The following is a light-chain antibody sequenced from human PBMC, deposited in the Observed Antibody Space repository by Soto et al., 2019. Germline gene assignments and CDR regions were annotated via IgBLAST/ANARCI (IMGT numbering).Light chain of an antibody. CDR2: NND. V-gene: IGLV1-44*01. CDR1: TSNIAGNT. CDR3: ATWDDSRNKV. J-gene: IGLJ1*01. Sequence: QSVLTQPPSASGTPGQRFTISCSGSTSNIAGNTVNWYQQLPGTAPKLLIYNNDQRPSGVPDRFSGSKSGTSASLAISGLQSEDEADYYCATWDDSRNKVFGTGTKVTVL.